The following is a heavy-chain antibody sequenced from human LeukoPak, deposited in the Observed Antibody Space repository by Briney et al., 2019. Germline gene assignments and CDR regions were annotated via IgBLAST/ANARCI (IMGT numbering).Heavy chain of an antibody. CDR1: GFTFSSYG. D-gene: IGHD3-3*01. CDR3: ALAPPSGYETDHYYYGMDV. Sequence: PGGSLRLSCAASGFTFSSYGMNWVRQAPGKGLEWVSSISSSSSYIYYADSVKGRFTISRDNAKNSLYLQMNSLRAEDTAVYYCALAPPSGYETDHYYYGMDVWGQGTTVTVSS. J-gene: IGHJ6*02. V-gene: IGHV3-21*01. CDR2: ISSSSSYI.